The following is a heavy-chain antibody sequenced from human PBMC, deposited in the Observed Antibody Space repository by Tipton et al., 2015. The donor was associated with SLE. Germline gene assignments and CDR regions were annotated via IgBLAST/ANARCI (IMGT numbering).Heavy chain of an antibody. CDR1: GESFNGYF. CDR3: AKASQTPFED. J-gene: IGHJ4*02. Sequence: GLVKPSQTLSLTCAVSGESFNGYFWTWVRQAPGKGLEWVSYISGSGDSTYYADSVKGRYTISRDNTKNTLYLHMNSLRAEDTAMYYCAKASQTPFEDWGQRTLVTVSS. V-gene: IGHV3-21*05. CDR2: ISGSGDST.